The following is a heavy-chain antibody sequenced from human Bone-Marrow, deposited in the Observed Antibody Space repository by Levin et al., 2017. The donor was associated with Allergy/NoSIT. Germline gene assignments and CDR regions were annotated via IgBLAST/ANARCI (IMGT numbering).Heavy chain of an antibody. CDR3: VRYSGSRNTFDY. V-gene: IGHV3-74*01. CDR1: GFTFSSYW. Sequence: AGESLKISCAASGFTFSSYWMHWVRQAPGKGLVWVSRINSDGSSTSYADSVKGRFTISRDNAKNTLYLQMNSLRAEDTAVYYCVRYSGSRNTFDYWGQGTLVTVSS. CDR2: INSDGSST. D-gene: IGHD1-26*01. J-gene: IGHJ4*02.